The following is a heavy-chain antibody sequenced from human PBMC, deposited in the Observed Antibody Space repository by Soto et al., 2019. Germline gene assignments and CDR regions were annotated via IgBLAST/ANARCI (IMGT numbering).Heavy chain of an antibody. V-gene: IGHV1-18*01. J-gene: IGHJ4*02. Sequence: QVELVQSGAEVKKPGASVKVSCKASGYIFTSYGISCVRQAPGEGLEWMGWISNYNGITNYAQKVQGRVTLTTDRSTSTAYMELRSLRSDDTAVYYCAESMGGSGTYVSWGQGTLVPVSS. CDR1: GYIFTSYG. CDR2: ISNYNGIT. D-gene: IGHD3-10*01. CDR3: AESMGGSGTYVS.